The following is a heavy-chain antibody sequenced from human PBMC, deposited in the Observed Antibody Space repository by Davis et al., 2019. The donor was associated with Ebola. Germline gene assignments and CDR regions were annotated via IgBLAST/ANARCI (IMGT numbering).Heavy chain of an antibody. CDR3: ARDLSRGSSGWYPGY. J-gene: IGHJ4*02. CDR2: ISSSSSYT. D-gene: IGHD6-19*01. V-gene: IGHV3-11*06. CDR1: GFTFSDYY. Sequence: GGSLRLSCAASGFTFSDYYMSWIRQAPGKGLEWVSYISSSSSYTNYADSVKGRFTIFRDNAKNSLYLQMNSLRAEDTAVYYCARDLSRGSSGWYPGYWGQGTLVTVSS.